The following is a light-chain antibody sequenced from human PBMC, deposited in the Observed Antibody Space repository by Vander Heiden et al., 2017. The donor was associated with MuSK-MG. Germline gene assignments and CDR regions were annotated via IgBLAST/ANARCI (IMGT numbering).Light chain of an antibody. J-gene: IGLJ2*01. Sequence: QSALTPPASVSASPAQSITISCTGTSSDVGNSNLVSWYQHSPGQATKLIIYEVTKRTSGVSDRFSGSKSGNTASLTISELQTEDEADYHCCSYGGGNTLLFGGGTKVTVL. CDR2: EVT. CDR1: SSDVGNSNL. V-gene: IGLV2-23*02. CDR3: CSYGGGNTLL.